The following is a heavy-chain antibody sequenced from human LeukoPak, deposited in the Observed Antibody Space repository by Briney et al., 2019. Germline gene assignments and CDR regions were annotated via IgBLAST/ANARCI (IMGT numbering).Heavy chain of an antibody. CDR2: INHSGST. D-gene: IGHD3-22*01. CDR1: GGSFSGYY. J-gene: IGHJ4*02. CDR3: ASQAERYYYDSSGYYGY. Sequence: SETLSLTCAVYGGSFSGYYWSWIRQPPGKGLEWIGEINHSGSTNYNPSLKSRVTISVDTSKNQFSLKLSSVTAADTAVYYCASQAERYYYDSSGYYGYWGQGTLVTVSS. V-gene: IGHV4-34*01.